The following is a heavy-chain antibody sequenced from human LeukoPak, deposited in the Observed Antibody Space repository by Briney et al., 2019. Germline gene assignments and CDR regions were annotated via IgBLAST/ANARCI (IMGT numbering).Heavy chain of an antibody. CDR3: AGDSWGVDY. CDR2: VYYSGST. CDR1: GGSISSYY. Sequence: PSETLSLTCTVSGGSISSYYWNWIRQPPGKGLEWIGSVYYSGSTNYNPSLKSRVTISVDTSKNQFSLKLSSVTAADTAVYYCAGDSWGVDYWGQGTLVTVSS. V-gene: IGHV4-59*01. D-gene: IGHD3-16*01. J-gene: IGHJ4*02.